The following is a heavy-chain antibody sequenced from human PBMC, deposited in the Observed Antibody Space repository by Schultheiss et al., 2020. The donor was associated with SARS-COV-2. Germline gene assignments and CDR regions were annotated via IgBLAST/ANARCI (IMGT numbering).Heavy chain of an antibody. D-gene: IGHD3-10*01. CDR3: ATDLAGKEDH. V-gene: IGHV3-23*01. Sequence: GGSLRLSCAASGFTFTNYWMTWVRQAPGKGLEWVSSISGSGGSTYYADSVKGRFTISRDNAKNSVHLQMNSLRVEDTAVYYCATDLAGKEDHWGQGTLVTVSS. CDR1: GFTFTNYW. CDR2: ISGSGGST. J-gene: IGHJ4*02.